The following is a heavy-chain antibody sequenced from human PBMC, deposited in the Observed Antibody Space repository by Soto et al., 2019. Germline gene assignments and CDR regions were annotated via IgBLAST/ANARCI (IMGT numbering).Heavy chain of an antibody. Sequence: GGSLRLSCAASGFTFSSYAMSWVRQAPGKGLEWVSAISGSGGSTYYADSVKGRFTISRDNSKNTLYLQMNSLRAEDTAVYYCAKDAAGYCSGGSCYDEYFQHWGQGTLVTVSS. CDR3: AKDAAGYCSGGSCYDEYFQH. D-gene: IGHD2-15*01. CDR1: GFTFSSYA. CDR2: ISGSGGST. V-gene: IGHV3-23*01. J-gene: IGHJ1*01.